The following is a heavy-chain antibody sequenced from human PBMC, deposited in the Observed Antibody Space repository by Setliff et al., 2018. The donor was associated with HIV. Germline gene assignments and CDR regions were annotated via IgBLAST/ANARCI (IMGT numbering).Heavy chain of an antibody. V-gene: IGHV1-69*10. Sequence: GASVKVSCKASGGTFDNYPINWVRQAPGQGLEWMGGIIPVLDMPHYAQKFQGRVTITADGSTRTVYMVLSSLRSEDTAVYYCARGTDGDYYYYMDVWGKGTTVTVSS. CDR1: GGTFDNYP. D-gene: IGHD3-10*01. J-gene: IGHJ6*03. CDR3: ARGTDGDYYYYMDV. CDR2: IIPVLDMP.